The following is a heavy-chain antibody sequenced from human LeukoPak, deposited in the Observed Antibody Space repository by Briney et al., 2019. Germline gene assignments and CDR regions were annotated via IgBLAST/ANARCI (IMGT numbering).Heavy chain of an antibody. CDR3: ARESIIGYFAF. J-gene: IGHJ4*02. V-gene: IGHV1-8*01. D-gene: IGHD6-6*01. Sequence: RASVKVSCKTSGYTFTSYDINWVRQATGQGLEWLGWMNPNSGNTDYAQKFQGRVIMTSNTSISTAYMELSSLKSDDTAVYFCARESIIGYFAFWGQGTLVTVSS. CDR1: GYTFTSYD. CDR2: MNPNSGNT.